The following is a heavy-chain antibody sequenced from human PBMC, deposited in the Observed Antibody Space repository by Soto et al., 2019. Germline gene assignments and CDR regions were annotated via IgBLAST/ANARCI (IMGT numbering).Heavy chain of an antibody. CDR2: IDPRSGSA. V-gene: IGHV1-46*03. CDR1: GYTFTTHY. D-gene: IGHD1-1*01. Sequence: ASVKVSCKASGYTFTTHYIHWVRQAPGQGPEWMGIIDPRSGSAGYAQRFQVSVTMTRDTPTSTFYMELSSLRSEDTAVYYFARGNDLPYYFYGLDVWGQGTTVTVSS. CDR3: ARGNDLPYYFYGLDV. J-gene: IGHJ6*02.